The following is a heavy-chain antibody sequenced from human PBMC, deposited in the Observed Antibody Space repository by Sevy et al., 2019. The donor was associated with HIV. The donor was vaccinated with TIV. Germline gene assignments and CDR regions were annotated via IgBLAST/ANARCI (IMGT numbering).Heavy chain of an antibody. CDR3: ARARGGSYWRLYAFDI. V-gene: IGHV3-7*01. J-gene: IGHJ3*02. CDR1: GFTFSSYW. Sequence: GGSLRLSCAASGFTFSSYWMSWVRQAPGKGLEWVANIKQDGSEKYYVDSVKGRFTISRDNAKNSLYLQMNSLRAEDTAVYYCARARGGSYWRLYAFDIWGQGTMVTVSS. D-gene: IGHD1-26*01. CDR2: IKQDGSEK.